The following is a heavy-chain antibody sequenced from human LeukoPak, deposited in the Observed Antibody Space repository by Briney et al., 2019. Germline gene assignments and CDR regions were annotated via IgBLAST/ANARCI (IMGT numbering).Heavy chain of an antibody. D-gene: IGHD1-26*01. CDR2: IIPIFGTA. V-gene: IGHV1-69*13. J-gene: IGHJ5*02. CDR3: ARLYSGSYYQWFDP. Sequence: ASVKVSCKASGGTFSSYAISWVRQAPGQGLEWMGGIIPIFGTANYAQKFQGRVTITADESTSTAYMELSSLRSEDTAVYYCARLYSGSYYQWFDPWGQGTLVTVSS. CDR1: GGTFSSYA.